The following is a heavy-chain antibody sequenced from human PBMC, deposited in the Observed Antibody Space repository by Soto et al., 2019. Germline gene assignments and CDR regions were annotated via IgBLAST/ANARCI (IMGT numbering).Heavy chain of an antibody. J-gene: IGHJ5*02. CDR3: ARVLTRGITIFGVVTNWFDP. CDR1: GYTFTSYG. D-gene: IGHD3-3*01. V-gene: IGHV1-18*01. CDR2: ISAYNGNT. Sequence: ASVKVSCKASGYTFTSYGISWVRQAPGQGLEWMGWISAYNGNTNYAQKLQGRVTMTTDTSTSTAFMELRSLRSDDTAVYYFARVLTRGITIFGVVTNWFDPWGQGTLVTVS.